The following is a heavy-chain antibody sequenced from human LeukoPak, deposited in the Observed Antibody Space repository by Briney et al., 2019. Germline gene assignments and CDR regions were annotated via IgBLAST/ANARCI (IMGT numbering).Heavy chain of an antibody. Sequence: PGGSLRLSCAASGFTFSSYAMHWVRQAPGKGLEWVAVIPYDGSNKYYADSVKGRFTISRDNSKNTLYLQMNSLRAEDTAVYYCANIGYFDYWGQGTLVTVSS. CDR1: GFTFSSYA. CDR2: IPYDGSNK. V-gene: IGHV3-30-3*01. CDR3: ANIGYFDY. D-gene: IGHD3-16*02. J-gene: IGHJ4*02.